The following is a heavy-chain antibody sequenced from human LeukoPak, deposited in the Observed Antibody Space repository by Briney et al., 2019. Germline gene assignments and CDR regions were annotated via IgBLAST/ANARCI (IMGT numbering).Heavy chain of an antibody. J-gene: IGHJ4*02. V-gene: IGHV1-46*01. CDR1: GYTFTSYY. D-gene: IGHD5-18*01. CDR3: ARDLVDTAMVTLFDY. CDR2: INPSGGST. Sequence: ASVKVSCKASGYTFTSYYMRWVRQAPGQGLEWMGIINPSGGSTSYAQKFQGRVTMTRDTSTSTVYMELSSLRSEDTAVYYCARDLVDTAMVTLFDYWGQGTLVTVSS.